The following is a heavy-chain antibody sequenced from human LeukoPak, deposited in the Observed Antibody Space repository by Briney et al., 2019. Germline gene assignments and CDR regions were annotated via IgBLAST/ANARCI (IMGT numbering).Heavy chain of an antibody. D-gene: IGHD3-3*01. Sequence: ASVKVFCKASGYTFTSYAMHWVRQAPGQRLEWMGWINAGNGNTKYSQKFQGRVTITRDTSASTAYMGLSSLRSEDTAVYYCARGGITIFGVVIIRDYYGMDVWGQGTTVTVSS. CDR3: ARGGITIFGVVIIRDYYGMDV. CDR2: INAGNGNT. J-gene: IGHJ6*02. CDR1: GYTFTSYA. V-gene: IGHV1-3*01.